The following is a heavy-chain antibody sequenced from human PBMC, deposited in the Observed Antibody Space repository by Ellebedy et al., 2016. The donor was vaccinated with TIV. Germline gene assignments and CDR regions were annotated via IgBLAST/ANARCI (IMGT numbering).Heavy chain of an antibody. CDR3: ARGTGTVTSVGVFDY. CDR2: INHSGST. D-gene: IGHD4-17*01. Sequence: MPSETLSLTCAVYGGSFSGYYWSWIRQPPGKGLEWIGEINHSGSTNYNPSLKSRVTISVDTSKNQFSLKLSSVTAADTAVYYCARGTGTVTSVGVFDYWGQGTLVTVSS. V-gene: IGHV4-34*01. CDR1: GGSFSGYY. J-gene: IGHJ4*02.